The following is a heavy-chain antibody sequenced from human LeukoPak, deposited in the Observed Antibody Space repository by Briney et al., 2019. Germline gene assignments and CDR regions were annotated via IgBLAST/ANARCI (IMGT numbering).Heavy chain of an antibody. D-gene: IGHD3-10*01. Sequence: PGRSLRLSCAASGFTFSSYGMHWVRQAPGKGLEWVAVIWYDGSNKYYADSVKGRFTISRDNSKNTLYLQMNSLRAEDTAVYYCAREFLWFGGADYYYGVDVWGQGTTVTVSS. J-gene: IGHJ6*02. CDR2: IWYDGSNK. V-gene: IGHV3-33*01. CDR3: AREFLWFGGADYYYGVDV. CDR1: GFTFSSYG.